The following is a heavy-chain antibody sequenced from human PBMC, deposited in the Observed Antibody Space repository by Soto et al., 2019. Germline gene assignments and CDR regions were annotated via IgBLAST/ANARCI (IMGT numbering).Heavy chain of an antibody. D-gene: IGHD3-22*01. V-gene: IGHV4-61*08. CDR3: ARDIGYYYDTSGSLGFDI. CDR2: ILYSGST. Sequence: SETLSLTCAVSGGSISSGGYYWSWIRQPPGKGLEWVGYILYSGSTKYNPSLKSRLTISVDTSKNQVSLELSSVTAADTAVYYCARDIGYYYDTSGSLGFDIWGQGIMVTVSS. J-gene: IGHJ3*02. CDR1: GGSISSGGYY.